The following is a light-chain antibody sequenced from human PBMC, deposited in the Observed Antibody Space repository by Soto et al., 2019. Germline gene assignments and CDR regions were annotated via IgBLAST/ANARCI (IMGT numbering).Light chain of an antibody. CDR2: WAS. V-gene: IGKV4-1*01. CDR1: QSVLYSSNNKNY. CDR3: QQYYTTPPA. J-gene: IGKJ1*01. Sequence: DIVMTQSPDSLAVSLGERATINCKSSQSVLYSSNNKNYLAWYQQKPGQPPKLLIYWASTRESGVPDRFSGSGSGTEVALTVRSLQAEDVAVYYCQQYYTTPPAFVQGTKVEI.